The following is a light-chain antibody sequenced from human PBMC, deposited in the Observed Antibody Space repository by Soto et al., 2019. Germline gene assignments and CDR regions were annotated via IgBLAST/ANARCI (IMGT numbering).Light chain of an antibody. CDR3: QSYDSGRNRV. CDR2: GDN. Sequence: QSVLTQPPSVSGAPGQRITISCTGSSSNIGARYDVHWYRQLPGTAPKLLLYGDNNRPSGVPDRCSGSKSGASASLAITGLQADDEADYYCQSYDSGRNRVFGTGTKLTVL. V-gene: IGLV1-40*01. CDR1: SSNIGARYD. J-gene: IGLJ1*01.